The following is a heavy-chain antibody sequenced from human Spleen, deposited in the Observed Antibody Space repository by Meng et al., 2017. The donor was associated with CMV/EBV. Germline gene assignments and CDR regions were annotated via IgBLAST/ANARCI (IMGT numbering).Heavy chain of an antibody. J-gene: IGHJ3*02. CDR3: VRDYQLYCGSSTCYLRTDTFDI. CDR2: ISWNSGTI. CDR1: GFTFDDYA. V-gene: IGHV3-9*01. Sequence: SLKISCAASGFTFDDYAMHWVRRAPGKGLEWVSGISWNSGTIVYADSVKGRFTISRDNAKNSLYLQMNSLRAEDTAVYYCVRDYQLYCGSSTCYLRTDTFDIWGQGTMVTVSS. D-gene: IGHD2-2*01.